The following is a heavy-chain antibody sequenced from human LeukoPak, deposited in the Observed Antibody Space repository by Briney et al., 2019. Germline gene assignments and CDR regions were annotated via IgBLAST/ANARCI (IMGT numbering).Heavy chain of an antibody. CDR1: GFTFSSYS. CDR3: ARERFGELFPSFDY. J-gene: IGHJ4*02. V-gene: IGHV3-21*01. D-gene: IGHD3-10*01. Sequence: PGGSLRLSCAASGFTFSSYSMNWVRQAPGKGLEWVSSISSSSSYIYYADSVKGRFTISRDNAKNSLYLQMNSLRAEDTAVYYCARERFGELFPSFDYWGQGTLVTVSS. CDR2: ISSSSSYI.